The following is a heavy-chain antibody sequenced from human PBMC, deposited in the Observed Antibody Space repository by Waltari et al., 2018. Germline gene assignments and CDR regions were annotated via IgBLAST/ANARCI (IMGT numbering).Heavy chain of an antibody. J-gene: IGHJ6*03. D-gene: IGHD2-21*02. V-gene: IGHV3-21*04. CDR3: ASHCEDYYYYMDV. CDR1: GFSFHSST. Sequence: EVQLVESGGGLVTPGESLRLSCVASGFSFHSSTMNWVRPAPGKGREGVSSIGDNGDYIDDADSVRGRFTTSRDNARNSLDLQMTSLRVDDSAIYVCASHCEDYYYYMDVWGKGTTVTVSS. CDR2: IGDNGDYI.